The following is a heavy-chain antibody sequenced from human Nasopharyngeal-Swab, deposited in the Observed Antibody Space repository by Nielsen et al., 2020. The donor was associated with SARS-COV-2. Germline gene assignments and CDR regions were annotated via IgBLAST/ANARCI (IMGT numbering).Heavy chain of an antibody. CDR2: VSTDGTTT. Sequence: GESLKISCVASGVIFSKYWMHWVRQAPGKGLVRVSAVSTDGTTTYYAGSVRGRFTISRDNAKSTLYMQLSSLTAEDTAVYYCARGPTPSDNSAFLRDWGQGILVTVSS. CDR3: ARGPTPSDNSAFLRD. J-gene: IGHJ4*02. V-gene: IGHV3-74*01. D-gene: IGHD6-19*01. CDR1: GVIFSKYW.